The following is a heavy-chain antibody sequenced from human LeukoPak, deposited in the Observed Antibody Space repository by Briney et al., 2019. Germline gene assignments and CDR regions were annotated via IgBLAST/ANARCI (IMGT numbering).Heavy chain of an antibody. CDR1: GFTFSSYE. Sequence: GGSLRLSCAASGFTFSSYEMNWVRQAPGKGLEWVSYISSSGSTIYYADSVKGRFTISRDNDKNSLYLQTNSLRAEDTAVYYCARAPYPNYYYYMDVWGTGTTVTISS. CDR3: ARAPYPNYYYYMDV. D-gene: IGHD3-16*01. V-gene: IGHV3-48*03. J-gene: IGHJ6*03. CDR2: ISSSGSTI.